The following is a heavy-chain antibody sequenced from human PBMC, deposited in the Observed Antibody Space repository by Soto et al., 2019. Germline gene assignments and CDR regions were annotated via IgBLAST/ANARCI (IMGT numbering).Heavy chain of an antibody. V-gene: IGHV3-30-3*01. CDR1: GFSFSNAW. Sequence: GGSLRLSCAASGFSFSNAWMNWVRQAPGKGLEWVAVISYDGNNQNYADSVKGRFTVSRDNSENTLYLQMNSLRAEDTAVYYCARAVVLVASPYYFDYWGQGTLVTVSS. D-gene: IGHD2-15*01. CDR3: ARAVVLVASPYYFDY. J-gene: IGHJ4*02. CDR2: ISYDGNNQ.